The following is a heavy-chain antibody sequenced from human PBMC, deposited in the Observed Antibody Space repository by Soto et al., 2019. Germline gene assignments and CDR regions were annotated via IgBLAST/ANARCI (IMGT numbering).Heavy chain of an antibody. J-gene: IGHJ4*02. CDR2: ISSSSSYI. CDR3: ARDGSREGHNLHDC. Sequence: PGGSLRLSCAASGFTFSDYYMYWIRQAPGKGLEWVSYISSSSSYINYADSVKGRFTISRDNAKNSLYLQVNSLRAEDTAVYYCARDGSREGHNLHDCWGQGALVTVSS. CDR1: GFTFSDYY. D-gene: IGHD1-26*01. V-gene: IGHV3-11*06.